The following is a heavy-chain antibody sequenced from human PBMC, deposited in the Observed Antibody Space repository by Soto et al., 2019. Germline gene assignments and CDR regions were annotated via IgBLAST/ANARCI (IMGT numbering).Heavy chain of an antibody. D-gene: IGHD3-9*01. V-gene: IGHV3-23*01. CDR3: AKAYILTGVGH. J-gene: IGHJ5*02. CDR1: GFTFSSYA. CDR2: ISDSGGRT. Sequence: GGSLRLSCAASGFTFSSYAMSWVRQAPGRGLEWVSAISDSGGRTYYADSVKGRFTISRDNSKITLFLQMNSLRADDTAVYYCAKAYILTGVGHWGQGTLVTVSS.